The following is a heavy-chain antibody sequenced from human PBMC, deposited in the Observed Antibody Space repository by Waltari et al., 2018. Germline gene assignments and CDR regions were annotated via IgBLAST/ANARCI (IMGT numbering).Heavy chain of an antibody. CDR2: MGSGGTT. CDR1: GFTLNNYA. V-gene: IGHV3-23*04. D-gene: IGHD1-20*01. J-gene: IGHJ4*02. CDR3: AKGGVTGSHYFEY. Sequence: EVQLVESGGGLVQPGGSLRLSCAASGFTLNNYAMRWVRQAPGKGVEGVSTMGSGGTTYYADSVKGRFTISRDNSRNTLYLQMNSLRAEDTAVYYCAKGGVTGSHYFEYWGQGTLVAVSS.